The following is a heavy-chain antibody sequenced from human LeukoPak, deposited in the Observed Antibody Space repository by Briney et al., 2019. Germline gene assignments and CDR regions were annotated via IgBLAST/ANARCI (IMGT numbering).Heavy chain of an antibody. D-gene: IGHD3-3*02. CDR2: ILSSGST. V-gene: IGHV4-4*09. J-gene: IGHJ5*02. CDR1: GDSISNYY. Sequence: SETLSLTCSVSGDSISNYYWNWIRQSPGKGLEWIGYILSSGSTHHNPSLASRISSSIDPSKNQFSLKLSSVTAADTAVYYCARRVISEFSIDKGNWLDPWGQGTLVTVSS. CDR3: ARRVISEFSIDKGNWLDP.